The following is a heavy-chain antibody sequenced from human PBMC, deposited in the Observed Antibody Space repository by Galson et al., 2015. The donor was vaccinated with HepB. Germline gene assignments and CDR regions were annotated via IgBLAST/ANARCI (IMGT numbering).Heavy chain of an antibody. CDR1: GYTFTSNA. D-gene: IGHD2-15*01. V-gene: IGHV7-4-1*02. CDR3: ARSPAPFDP. J-gene: IGHJ5*02. CDR2: INTKTGNP. Sequence: VKVSCKASGYTFTSNAINWVRQAPGQGLQWMGWINTKTGNPRYAQGLAGRFVFSLDTSVETAYLQITSLKIEDTAIYYCARSPAPFDPWGQGTLVSVSS.